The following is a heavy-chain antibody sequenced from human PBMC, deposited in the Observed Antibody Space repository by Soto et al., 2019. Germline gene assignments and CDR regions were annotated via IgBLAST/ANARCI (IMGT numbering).Heavy chain of an antibody. J-gene: IGHJ4*02. CDR3: ARTHAYNSSFFDS. V-gene: IGHV4-31*03. D-gene: IGHD6-6*01. Sequence: QVQLQEMGPGLVNPSQTLTITCTVSGGSVNSAYWSWIRQVPGKGLEWMGNIYHTGRTFYNPSIKSRVAISIDTSKPLVSLRMRSVTAADTAVYYCARTHAYNSSFFDSWGQGTVVTVSS. CDR2: IYHTGRT. CDR1: GGSVNSAY.